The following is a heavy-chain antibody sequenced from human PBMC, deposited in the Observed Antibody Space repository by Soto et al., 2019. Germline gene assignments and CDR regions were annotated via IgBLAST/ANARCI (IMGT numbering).Heavy chain of an antibody. Sequence: KTSETLSLTCTVSGGSISSYYWSWIRQPAGKGLEWIGRIYTSGSTNYNPSLKSRVTISVDTSKNQFSLKLSSVTAADTAVYYCAREGYDFWSGYQNYGMDVWGQGTTVTVSS. CDR1: GGSISSYY. J-gene: IGHJ6*02. D-gene: IGHD3-3*01. CDR3: AREGYDFWSGYQNYGMDV. V-gene: IGHV4-4*07. CDR2: IYTSGST.